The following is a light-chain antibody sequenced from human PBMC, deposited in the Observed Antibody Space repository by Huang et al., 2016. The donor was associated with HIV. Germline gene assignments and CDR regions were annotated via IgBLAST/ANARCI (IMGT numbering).Light chain of an antibody. V-gene: IGKV3-15*01. CDR1: QSVGSN. CDR2: GAS. J-gene: IGKJ2*01. Sequence: EVVMTQSPATLSVSPGERATLSCRASQSVGSNLAWYQQKPGQAPRLLIYGASTRATGTPDRFSGSGSGTEFTLTISSLQSEDFAVYYCQQYNNWLMYTFGQGTKLEIK. CDR3: QQYNNWLMYT.